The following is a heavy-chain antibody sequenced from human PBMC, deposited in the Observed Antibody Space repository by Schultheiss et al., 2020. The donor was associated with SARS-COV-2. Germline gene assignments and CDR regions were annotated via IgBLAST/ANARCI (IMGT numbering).Heavy chain of an antibody. V-gene: IGHV1-2*06. CDR3: ARGVTPRYNDDPHY. Sequence: ASVKVSCKASGYTFTDYYMHWLRQAPGQGLEWMGRINPNSGGTNYAQKFQGRITMARDTSISTAYMELTSLTSDDTAVYYCARGVTPRYNDDPHYWGQGTLVTVSS. D-gene: IGHD5-24*01. CDR1: GYTFTDYY. CDR2: INPNSGGT. J-gene: IGHJ4*02.